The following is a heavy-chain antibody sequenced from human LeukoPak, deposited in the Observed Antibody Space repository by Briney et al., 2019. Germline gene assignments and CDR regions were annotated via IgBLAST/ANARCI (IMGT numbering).Heavy chain of an antibody. V-gene: IGHV3-30*03. J-gene: IGHJ4*02. CDR2: ISYDGSNK. CDR3: IQEAYCGGDCYDFDY. Sequence: PGGSLRLSCAASGFTFSSYGMHWVRQAPGKGLEWVAVISYDGSNKYYADSVKGRFTISRDNSKNTLYLQMNSLRAEDTAVYYCIQEAYCGGDCYDFDYWGQGTLVTVSS. D-gene: IGHD2-21*02. CDR1: GFTFSSYG.